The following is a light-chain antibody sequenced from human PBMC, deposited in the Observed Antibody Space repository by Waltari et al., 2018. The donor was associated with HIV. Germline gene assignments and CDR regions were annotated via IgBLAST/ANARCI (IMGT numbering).Light chain of an antibody. CDR3: AAWDDTRVV. CDR1: SSNIGSNY. V-gene: IGLV1-47*01. Sequence: QSVLTQPPSASGTPGQRVTISCSGSSSNIGSNYVYWYQQLPGTAPKLLIYRNNPRPSGVPARFSGSKSGISGSLAISGLRSDDEADYYCAAWDDTRVVFGGGTKLTVL. J-gene: IGLJ3*02. CDR2: RNN.